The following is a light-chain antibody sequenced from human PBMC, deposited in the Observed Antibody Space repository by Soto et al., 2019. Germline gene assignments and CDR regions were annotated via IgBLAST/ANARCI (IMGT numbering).Light chain of an antibody. CDR2: DVS. J-gene: IGLJ2*01. V-gene: IGLV2-14*03. Sequence: QSVLTQPASVSGSPGQSITISCTGTSSDVGGYNYVSWYQQHPRKAPKLMIYDVSNRPSGVSNRFSGSKSGNTASLTISGLQAEDEADYYCCSYTSSSTPVVFGGGTKLTVL. CDR1: SSDVGGYNY. CDR3: CSYTSSSTPVV.